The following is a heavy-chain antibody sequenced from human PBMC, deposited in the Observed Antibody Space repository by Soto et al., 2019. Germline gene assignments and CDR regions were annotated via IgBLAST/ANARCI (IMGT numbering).Heavy chain of an antibody. Sequence: QVQLVQSGAEVKRPGASVKVSCKASGYIFTDYYMHWVRQAPGQGLEWMGWINPNSGGTNYAQKFQGRVTMTRDTSISTTYMEVSRLTSDDTAMYYCAREGVQGYSGNSVDYWGQGTLVTVSS. CDR2: INPNSGGT. D-gene: IGHD4-4*01. J-gene: IGHJ4*02. CDR3: AREGVQGYSGNSVDY. V-gene: IGHV1-2*02. CDR1: GYIFTDYY.